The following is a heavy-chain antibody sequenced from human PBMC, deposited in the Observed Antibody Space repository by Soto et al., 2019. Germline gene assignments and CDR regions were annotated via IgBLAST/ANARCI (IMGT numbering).Heavy chain of an antibody. CDR1: GGSFSGYY. D-gene: IGHD3-22*01. J-gene: IGHJ3*02. V-gene: IGHV4-34*01. Sequence: KASETLSLTCAVYGGSFSGYYWSWIRQPPGKGLEWIGEINHSGSTNYNPSLKSRVTISVDTSKNQFSLKLSSVTAADTAVYYCARGPMIVVDADHDAFDIWGQGTMVTVSS. CDR3: ARGPMIVVDADHDAFDI. CDR2: INHSGST.